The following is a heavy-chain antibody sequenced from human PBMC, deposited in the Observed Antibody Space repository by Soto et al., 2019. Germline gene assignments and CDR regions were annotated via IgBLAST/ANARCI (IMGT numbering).Heavy chain of an antibody. CDR3: ARSTYYYDSSGYLEYGMDV. CDR1: GFSLINARMG. Sequence: SGPTLVNPTETLTLTCTFSGFSLINARMGVSCIRQPPGKALEWLAHIFSNDEKSYSTSLKSRLTISKDTSKSQVVLTMTNMDPVDTATYYCARSTYYYDSSGYLEYGMDVWGQGTTVTVSS. D-gene: IGHD3-22*01. CDR2: IFSNDEK. V-gene: IGHV2-26*01. J-gene: IGHJ6*02.